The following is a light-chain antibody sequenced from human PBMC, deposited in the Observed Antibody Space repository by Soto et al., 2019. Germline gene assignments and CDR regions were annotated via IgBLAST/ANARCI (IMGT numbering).Light chain of an antibody. CDR3: QQHGSSPPSWT. CDR1: QSLSSSY. CDR2: GSS. V-gene: IGKV3-20*01. Sequence: ETVLTQSPGTLSLSPGERATLFCRASQSLSSSYLAWYQQKPDQAPRLLIYGSSSRATGIPDRFSGSGSGTDFTLTISRLESEDFEVYYCQQHGSSPPSWTFGQGTKVEIK. J-gene: IGKJ1*01.